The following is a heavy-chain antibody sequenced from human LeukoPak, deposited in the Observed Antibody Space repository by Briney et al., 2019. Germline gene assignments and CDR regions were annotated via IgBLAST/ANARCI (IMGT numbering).Heavy chain of an antibody. D-gene: IGHD5-12*01. CDR1: GFTFSSYS. J-gene: IGHJ5*02. V-gene: IGHV3-21*01. CDR2: ISSSSSYI. Sequence: TSGGSLRLYCAASGFTFSSYSMNWVRQAPGKGLEWVSSISSSSSYIYYADSVKGRFTISRDNAKNSLYLQMNSLRAEDTAVYYCARGYSGYDIPPFDPWGQGTLVTVSS. CDR3: ARGYSGYDIPPFDP.